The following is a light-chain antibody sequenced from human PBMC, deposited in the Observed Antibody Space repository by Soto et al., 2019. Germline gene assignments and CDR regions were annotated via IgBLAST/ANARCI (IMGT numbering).Light chain of an antibody. J-gene: IGKJ5*01. CDR3: QQYYDWPIT. CDR2: DTS. Sequence: EIVMTQSPATLSVSPGERATLSCRASQSVSSNLAWYQQKPGQAPRLLIYDTSYRATGIPARFSGSGSGTEFTLTISSLQSEDFAVYYCQQYYDWPITFGQGTRLEIK. CDR1: QSVSSN. V-gene: IGKV3D-15*01.